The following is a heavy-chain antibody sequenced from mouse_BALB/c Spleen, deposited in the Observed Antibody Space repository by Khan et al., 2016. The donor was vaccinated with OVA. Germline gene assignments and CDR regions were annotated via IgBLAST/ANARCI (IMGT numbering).Heavy chain of an antibody. D-gene: IGHD1-1*01. CDR3: ARGGITTGYFDY. CDR2: IYPGDGNT. V-gene: IGHV1-87*01. CDR1: GYTFTGYW. Sequence: QVQLQQSGTELARPGASVNLSCKASGYTFTGYWMQWVKQRPGQGLEWIGAIYPGDGNTRYTQKFKVKATLTADKSSSTAYMQLSSLASKDSAVYYCARGGITTGYFDYWGQGTTLTVSS. J-gene: IGHJ2*01.